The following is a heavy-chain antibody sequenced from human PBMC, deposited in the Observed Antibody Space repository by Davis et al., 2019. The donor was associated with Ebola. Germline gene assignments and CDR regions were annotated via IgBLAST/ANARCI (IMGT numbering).Heavy chain of an antibody. V-gene: IGHV5-51*01. J-gene: IGHJ4*02. D-gene: IGHD3-9*01. Sequence: GGSLRLSCKGSGYSFTNYWIAWVRQLPGKGLECMGIIYPGDSDTRYSPSFRGQVTISADKSISTACLQWSSLKASDTAMYYCARLEGPYYDLLTGYSIDYWGQGTLVTVSS. CDR1: GYSFTNYW. CDR2: IYPGDSDT. CDR3: ARLEGPYYDLLTGYSIDY.